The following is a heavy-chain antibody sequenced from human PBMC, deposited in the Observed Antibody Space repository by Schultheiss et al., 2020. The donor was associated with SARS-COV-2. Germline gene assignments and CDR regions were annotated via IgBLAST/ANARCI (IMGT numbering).Heavy chain of an antibody. Sequence: ASVKVSCKVSGYTLTELSMHWVRQAPGQGLEWMGWINPNSGGTNYAQKFQGRVTITRDTSASTAYMELSSLRSEDTAVYYCARVGSSGRDYYYGMDVWGQGTTVTVSS. CDR1: GYTLTELS. CDR3: ARVGSSGRDYYYGMDV. J-gene: IGHJ6*02. CDR2: INPNSGGT. D-gene: IGHD3-10*01. V-gene: IGHV1-2*02.